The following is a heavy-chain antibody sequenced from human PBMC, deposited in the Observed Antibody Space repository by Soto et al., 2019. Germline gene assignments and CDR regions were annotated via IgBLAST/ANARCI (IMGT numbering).Heavy chain of an antibody. CDR1: GYAFTSYD. J-gene: IGHJ3*02. CDR2: MNPNSGNT. V-gene: IGHV1-8*01. CDR3: AKDILERGYIWGSYRLDAFDI. D-gene: IGHD3-16*02. Sequence: ASVKVSCKASGYAFTSYDINWVRQATGQGLEWMGWMNPNSGNTGYAQRFQGRVTMTRNTSISTVYMEMSSLRSEDTAVYYCAKDILERGYIWGSYRLDAFDIWGQGTMVTV.